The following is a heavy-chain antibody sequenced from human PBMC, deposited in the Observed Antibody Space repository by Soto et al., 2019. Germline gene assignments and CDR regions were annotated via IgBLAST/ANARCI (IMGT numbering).Heavy chain of an antibody. CDR3: TRDRVVVAATKNEALESYYYYYGMDV. V-gene: IGHV3-49*04. Sequence: GVLRLSCTASGFTFGDYAMSWVRQAPGKGLEWVGFIRSKAYGGTTEYAASVKGRFTISRDDSKSIAYLQMNSLKTEDTAVYYCTRDRVVVAATKNEALESYYYYYGMDVWGQGTTVTVSS. D-gene: IGHD2-15*01. CDR2: IRSKAYGGTT. CDR1: GFTFGDYA. J-gene: IGHJ6*02.